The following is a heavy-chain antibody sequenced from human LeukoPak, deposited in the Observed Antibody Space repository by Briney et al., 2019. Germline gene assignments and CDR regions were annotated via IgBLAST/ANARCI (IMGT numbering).Heavy chain of an antibody. Sequence: GGSLRLSCAASGFTFSSYAMSWVRQAPGKGLEWVSAISGSGGSTYYTDSVKGRFTISRDNSKNTLYLQMNSLRAEDTAVYYCARTPEGDFWSGYYQFDYWGQGTLVTVSS. CDR2: ISGSGGST. CDR1: GFTFSSYA. V-gene: IGHV3-23*01. D-gene: IGHD3-3*01. CDR3: ARTPEGDFWSGYYQFDY. J-gene: IGHJ4*02.